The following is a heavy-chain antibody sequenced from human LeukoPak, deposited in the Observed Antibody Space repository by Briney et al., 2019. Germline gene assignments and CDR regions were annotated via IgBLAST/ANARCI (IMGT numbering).Heavy chain of an antibody. J-gene: IGHJ4*02. CDR3: AKDGWSGYCSGGSCLGYFDY. CDR1: GFTFSSYA. CDR2: ISGSGGST. V-gene: IGHV3-23*01. D-gene: IGHD2-15*01. Sequence: GRSLRLSCAASGFTFSSYAMSWVRQAPGKGLEWVSAISGSGGSTYYADSVKGRFTISRDNSKNTLYLQMNSLRAEDTAVYYCAKDGWSGYCSGGSCLGYFDYWGQGTLVTVSS.